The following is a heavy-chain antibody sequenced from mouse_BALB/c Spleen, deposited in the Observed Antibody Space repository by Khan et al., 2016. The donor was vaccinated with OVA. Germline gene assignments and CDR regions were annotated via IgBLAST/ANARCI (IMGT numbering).Heavy chain of an antibody. D-gene: IGHD1-1*01. CDR2: IGYSGST. CDR1: GYSITSDYA. V-gene: IGHV3-2*02. Sequence: VQLQESGPGLLKPSQSLSLTCTVTGYSITSDYAWNWIRQFPGNQLEWMAFIGYSGSTTYNPYFRSRISITRDTSKNQFSLQLNSVTTEDTATYYCASGGLLLRYPDYFDYWGQGTTLTVSS. CDR3: ASGGLLLRYPDYFDY. J-gene: IGHJ2*01.